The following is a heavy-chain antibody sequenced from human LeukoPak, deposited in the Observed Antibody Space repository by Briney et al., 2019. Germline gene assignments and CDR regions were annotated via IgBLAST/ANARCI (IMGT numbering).Heavy chain of an antibody. CDR1: GFTFSSQW. V-gene: IGHV3-74*01. D-gene: IGHD6-6*01. CDR2: INSDGSIT. J-gene: IGHJ4*02. CDR3: ARGQYNSSPGD. Sequence: PGGSLRLPCAASGFTFSSQWMFWVRQAPGKGLVCVSHINSDGSITNYADSVKGRFTISRDNAKNTLFLQMNSLRAEDTAVYFCARGQYNSSPGDWGQGNLVTVSS.